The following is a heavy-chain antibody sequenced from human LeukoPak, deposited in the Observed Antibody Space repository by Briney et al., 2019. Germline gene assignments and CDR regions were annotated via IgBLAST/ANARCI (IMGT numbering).Heavy chain of an antibody. CDR1: GGSISSGSYY. CDR2: IYTSGST. J-gene: IGHJ4*02. CDR3: ARDSDY. V-gene: IGHV4-61*02. Sequence: PSETLSLTCTVSGGSISSGSYYWRWIRQPAGKGLEWIGCIYTSGSTNYNPSLKSRVTISVNTSKNQFSLKLSSVTAADTAVYYCARDSDYWGQGTLVTVSS.